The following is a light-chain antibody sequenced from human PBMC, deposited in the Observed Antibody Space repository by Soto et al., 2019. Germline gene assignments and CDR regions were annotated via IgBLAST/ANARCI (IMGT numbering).Light chain of an antibody. Sequence: QAVLTQPASVFGSPGQSITFSCTGTSSDVGGYNFVSWYQQHPGKAPKLMIYEVSSRPSGVSNRFSGSKSGNTASLTISGLQPEYEADYYCSSYTTSSTVVFGTGTKVTVL. CDR1: SSDVGGYNF. CDR3: SSYTTSSTVV. CDR2: EVS. J-gene: IGLJ1*01. V-gene: IGLV2-14*03.